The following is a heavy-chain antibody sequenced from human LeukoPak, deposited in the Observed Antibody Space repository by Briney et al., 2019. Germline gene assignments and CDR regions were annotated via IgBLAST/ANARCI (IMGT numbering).Heavy chain of an antibody. J-gene: IGHJ4*02. CDR2: ISTSGSTI. V-gene: IGHV3-48*03. Sequence: GALRLSCAASGVTFSSYEMNWVRQAPGKGLEWGSYISTSGSTIYYADSVKSGVTISRDNAKNPLYLQMNSLRAEDTAVYYCSWGGGGGTRRGFDYWGQGTLVSVSS. CDR1: GVTFSSYE. D-gene: IGHD1-26*01. CDR3: SWGGGGGTRRGFDY.